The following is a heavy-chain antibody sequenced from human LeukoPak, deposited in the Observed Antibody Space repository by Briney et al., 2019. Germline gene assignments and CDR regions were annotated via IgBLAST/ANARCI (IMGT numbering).Heavy chain of an antibody. CDR1: GFSFSNYV. V-gene: IGHV3-64*01. J-gene: IGHJ3*02. Sequence: GGSLRLSCAASGFSFSNYVMHWVRQAPGKGLEYVSAIMPNGETRGYANSMKGRFTISRDNSKNTLYLQMGSLRAEDMAIYYCARDLDGGFAFDIWGQGTLVTVSS. CDR2: IMPNGETR. CDR3: ARDLDGGFAFDI. D-gene: IGHD2-15*01.